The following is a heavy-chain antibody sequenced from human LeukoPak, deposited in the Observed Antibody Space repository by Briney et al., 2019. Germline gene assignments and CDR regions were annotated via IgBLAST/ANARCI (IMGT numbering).Heavy chain of an antibody. CDR3: ARTPDSSGYFHWFDP. CDR2: ISSSSSYI. J-gene: IGHJ5*02. Sequence: PGGSLRLSCAASGFTFSSYSMNWVRQAPGKGLEWVSSISSSSSYIYYADSVKGRFTISRDNAKNSLYLQMNSLRAEDTAVYYRARTPDSSGYFHWFDPWGQGTLVTVSS. D-gene: IGHD3-22*01. V-gene: IGHV3-21*01. CDR1: GFTFSSYS.